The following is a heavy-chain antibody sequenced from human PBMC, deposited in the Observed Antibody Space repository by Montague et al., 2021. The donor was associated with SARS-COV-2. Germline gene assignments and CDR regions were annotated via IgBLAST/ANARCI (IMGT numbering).Heavy chain of an antibody. CDR2: IYTSGST. J-gene: IGHJ5*02. CDR1: IGSISSGSYY. CDR3: ARDGYSSGWYGLHCFDP. Sequence: TLSLTCTVSIGSISSGSYYWSWIRQPAGKGLEWIGRIYTSGSTNYNPSLKSRVTISVDTSKNQFSLKLSSVTAADTAVYYCARDGYSSGWYGLHCFDPWGQGTLVAVSS. D-gene: IGHD6-13*01. V-gene: IGHV4-61*02.